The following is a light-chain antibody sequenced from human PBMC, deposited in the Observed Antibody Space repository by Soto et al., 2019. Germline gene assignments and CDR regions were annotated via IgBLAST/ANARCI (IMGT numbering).Light chain of an antibody. CDR2: DVN. V-gene: IGLV2-14*01. Sequence: QSALTQPASVSGSPGQSITISCTGTSSDVGRYNYVSWYQQHPGKAPKLMIYDVNNRTSGVSNRFSGSKSGNTASLTISELQAEDEADYYCSSYTSSSTRVVFGGGTKLTVL. CDR3: SSYTSSSTRVV. J-gene: IGLJ2*01. CDR1: SSDVGRYNY.